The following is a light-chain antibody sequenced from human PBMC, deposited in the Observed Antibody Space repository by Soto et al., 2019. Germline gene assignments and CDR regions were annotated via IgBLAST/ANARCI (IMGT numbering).Light chain of an antibody. CDR3: QQHATSPLT. Sequence: EIVLTQSPSTLFLSPGERATLSCRASQSVGNNYLSWYQQKPGQAPRLLIYNASNRAAGIPDRFSGSGSGTDFSLNISRLEPEDVAVYCCQQHATSPLTFGPGTKVSVK. CDR2: NAS. J-gene: IGKJ3*01. CDR1: QSVGNNY. V-gene: IGKV3-20*01.